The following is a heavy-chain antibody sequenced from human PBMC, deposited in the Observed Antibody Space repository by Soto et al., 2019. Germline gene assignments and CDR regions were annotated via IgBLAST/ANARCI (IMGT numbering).Heavy chain of an antibody. J-gene: IGHJ6*02. CDR2: IYSGGST. CDR1: GFTVSSNY. Sequence: GGSLRLSCAASGFTVSSNYMSWVRQAPGKGLEWVSVIYSGGSTYYADSVKGRFTISRDNSKNTLYLQMNSLRAEDTAVYYCAKAITPLRPNYYYYYGMDVWGQGTTVTVSS. CDR3: AKAITPLRPNYYYYYGMDV. V-gene: IGHV3-53*01. D-gene: IGHD4-17*01.